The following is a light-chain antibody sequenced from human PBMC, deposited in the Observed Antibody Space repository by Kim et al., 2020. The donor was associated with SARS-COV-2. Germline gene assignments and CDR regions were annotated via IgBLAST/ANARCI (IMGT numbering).Light chain of an antibody. J-gene: IGKJ2*01. CDR3: QQYNNWPPYT. Sequence: EIVMTQSPATLSVSPGERATLSCRASQSVSSNLAWYQQKPGQAPRLLIYGASTRATGIPARFSGSGSGTEFSLTISSLQSEDVAVYYCQQYNNWPPYTFSQGTKLEI. V-gene: IGKV3-15*01. CDR1: QSVSSN. CDR2: GAS.